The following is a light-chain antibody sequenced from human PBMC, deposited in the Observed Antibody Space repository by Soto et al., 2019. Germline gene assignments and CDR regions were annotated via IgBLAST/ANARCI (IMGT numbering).Light chain of an antibody. Sequence: DIQMTQSPSTLSASVGDRVTITCRASQSISSWLAWYQQKPGKAPKLLIYDASSLESGVPSRFSGSGSGTEFTLTISSLQPDDFSTSYCQPYNSYPWTFGQGTKVEIK. CDR3: QPYNSYPWT. V-gene: IGKV1-5*01. J-gene: IGKJ1*01. CDR1: QSISSW. CDR2: DAS.